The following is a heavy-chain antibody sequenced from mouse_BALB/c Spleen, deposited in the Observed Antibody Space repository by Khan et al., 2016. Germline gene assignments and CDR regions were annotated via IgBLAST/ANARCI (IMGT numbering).Heavy chain of an antibody. Sequence: LEESGAELARPGASVKLSCKASGYTFTSYWMQWVKQRPGQGLEWIGAIYPGDGDTRYTQKFKGKATLTADKSYSTAYMQLSSLASEDSAVYYCASYYGSSYDYFDYWGQGTTLTVSS. CDR1: GYTFTSYW. D-gene: IGHD1-1*01. V-gene: IGHV1-87*01. CDR3: ASYYGSSYDYFDY. CDR2: IYPGDGDT. J-gene: IGHJ2*01.